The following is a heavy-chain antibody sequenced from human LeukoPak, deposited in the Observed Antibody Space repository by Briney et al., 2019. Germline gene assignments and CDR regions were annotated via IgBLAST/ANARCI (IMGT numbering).Heavy chain of an antibody. V-gene: IGHV4-31*03. D-gene: IGHD3-22*01. Sequence: SQTLSLTCTVSGGSITISGYYWNWIRQHPGKGLEWIGYIHYGGSTYYNPSLKSRLTISVDTSKNQFSLQLSSVTAADTAVYYCARNVGSDSGGYYRGAFDIWGQGTKVTVSS. J-gene: IGHJ3*02. CDR1: GGSITISGYY. CDR2: IHYGGST. CDR3: ARNVGSDSGGYYRGAFDI.